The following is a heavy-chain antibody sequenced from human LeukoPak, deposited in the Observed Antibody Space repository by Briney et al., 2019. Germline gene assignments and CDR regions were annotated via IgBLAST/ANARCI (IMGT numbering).Heavy chain of an antibody. Sequence: PGGSLRLSCAASGFTFSSYAMSWVRQAPGKGLEWVSAISGSGGSTYYADSVKGRFTISRDNSKNTLYLQMNSLRAEDTAVYYCAVIHRSRTVTYFDYWGQGTLVTVSS. CDR2: ISGSGGST. CDR1: GFTFSSYA. J-gene: IGHJ4*02. D-gene: IGHD4-17*01. V-gene: IGHV3-23*01. CDR3: AVIHRSRTVTYFDY.